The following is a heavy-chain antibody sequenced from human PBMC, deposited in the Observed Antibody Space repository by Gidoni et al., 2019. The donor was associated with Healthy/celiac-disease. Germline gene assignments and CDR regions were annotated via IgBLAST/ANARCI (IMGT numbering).Heavy chain of an antibody. CDR1: GVTFSSSA. D-gene: IGHD3-22*01. Sequence: EVQLLEHGGGLVQPGGSLRLSCAASGVTFSSSAMSWVRQAPGEGLEWVSTISGSGGSPYYADSVKGRFTISRDNSKNTLYLQMNSLRAEDTAVYYCAKDWHYDSSGYYYWGQGTLVTVSS. CDR3: AKDWHYDSSGYYY. V-gene: IGHV3-23*01. CDR2: ISGSGGSP. J-gene: IGHJ4*02.